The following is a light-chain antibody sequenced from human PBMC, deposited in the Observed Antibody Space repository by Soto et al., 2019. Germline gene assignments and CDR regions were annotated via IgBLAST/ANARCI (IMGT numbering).Light chain of an antibody. CDR3: QQAKRFPVT. J-gene: IGKJ5*01. V-gene: IGKV1-12*01. CDR1: QDISTW. Sequence: DIQLTQSPSSVSASVGDRVTITCRASQDISTWLAWYQQKPGKAPNLLILAASHLQSGVPSRFSGSGSGTVFTLTIDSLQPEDFAIYYCQQAKRFPVTFGQGTRLEI. CDR2: AAS.